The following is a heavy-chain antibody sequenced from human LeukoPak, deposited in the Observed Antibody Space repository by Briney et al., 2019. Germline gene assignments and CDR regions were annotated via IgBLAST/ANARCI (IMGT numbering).Heavy chain of an antibody. CDR1: GYSISSTYY. D-gene: IGHD3-22*01. Sequence: SETLSLTCTVSGYSISSTYYWGWIRQPPGKGLEWVGSVFHSGNTYYNPSLKSRVTISVDTSKNQFSLKLSSVTAADTAVYYCARTPRDSSGYADYWGQGTLVTVSS. CDR2: VFHSGNT. J-gene: IGHJ4*02. CDR3: ARTPRDSSGYADY. V-gene: IGHV4-38-2*02.